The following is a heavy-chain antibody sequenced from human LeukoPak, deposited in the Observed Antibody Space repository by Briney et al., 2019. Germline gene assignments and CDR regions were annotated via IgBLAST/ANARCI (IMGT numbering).Heavy chain of an antibody. CDR1: GGSISSSSYY. V-gene: IGHV4-39*07. CDR2: IYYSGST. D-gene: IGHD6-13*01. Sequence: SETLSLTCTVSGGSISSSSYYWGWIRQPPGKGLEWIGSIYYSGSTYYNPSLKSRVTISVDTSKNQFSLKLSSVTAADTAVYYCARGGSSYRWFDPWGQGTLVTVSP. J-gene: IGHJ5*02. CDR3: ARGGSSYRWFDP.